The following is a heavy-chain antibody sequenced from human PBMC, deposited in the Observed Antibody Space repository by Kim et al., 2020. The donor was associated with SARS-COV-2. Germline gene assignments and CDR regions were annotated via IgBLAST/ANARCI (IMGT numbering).Heavy chain of an antibody. J-gene: IGHJ4*02. CDR1: GFTFSSYG. CDR2: ISYDGSNK. Sequence: GGSLRLSCAASGFTFSSYGMHWVRQAPGKGLEWVAVISYDGSNKYYADSVKGRFTISRDNSKNTLYLQMNSLRAEDTAVYYCAKGATGYSYGSGLDYWGQGTLVTVSS. V-gene: IGHV3-30*18. CDR3: AKGATGYSYGSGLDY. D-gene: IGHD5-18*01.